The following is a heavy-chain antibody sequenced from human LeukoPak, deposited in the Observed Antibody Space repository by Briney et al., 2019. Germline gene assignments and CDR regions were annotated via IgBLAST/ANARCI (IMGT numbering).Heavy chain of an antibody. CDR1: GFTFSDYY. D-gene: IGHD4-17*01. J-gene: IGHJ3*02. CDR3: AKDPNGDYIGTFDI. CDR2: ITAGGHTI. V-gene: IGHV3-11*04. Sequence: GGSLRLSCAASGFTFSDYYMTWIRQAPGKGLEWVSYITAGGHTIDYAGSVKGRFAISRDNAKNSLYLQMNSLRDEDTAVYYCAKDPNGDYIGTFDIWGQGTMVTVSS.